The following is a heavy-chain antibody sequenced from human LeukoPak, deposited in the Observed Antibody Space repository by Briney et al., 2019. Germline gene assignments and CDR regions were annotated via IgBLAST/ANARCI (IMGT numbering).Heavy chain of an antibody. D-gene: IGHD5-18*01. CDR3: ARDGRIQLWLLGY. Sequence: GGSLRLSCAASGFTFSSYAMHWVRQALGKGLEWVAVISYDGSNKYYADSVKGRFTISRDNSKNTLYLQMNSLRAEDTAVYYCARDGRIQLWLLGYWGQGTLVTVSS. CDR2: ISYDGSNK. CDR1: GFTFSSYA. V-gene: IGHV3-30*04. J-gene: IGHJ4*02.